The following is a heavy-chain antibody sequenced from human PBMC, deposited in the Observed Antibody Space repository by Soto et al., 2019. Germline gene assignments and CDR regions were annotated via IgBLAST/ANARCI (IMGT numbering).Heavy chain of an antibody. CDR2: IYSGGAT. CDR3: ARDGTDHWV. Sequence: EVQLVESGGGLVQPGGSLRLSCAASGFTVSNNYMRWVRQAPGKGLEWVSLIYSGGATYYADSVKGRFTISRDNSKNTLKRQMTSLSAEDTAVYYCARDGTDHWVGGQGILVTVSS. D-gene: IGHD7-27*01. CDR1: GFTVSNNY. J-gene: IGHJ4*02. V-gene: IGHV3-66*01.